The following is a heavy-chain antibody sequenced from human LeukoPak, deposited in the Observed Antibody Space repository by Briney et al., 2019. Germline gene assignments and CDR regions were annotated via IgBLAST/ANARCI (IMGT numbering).Heavy chain of an antibody. CDR2: IYYSGST. V-gene: IGHV4-59*12. Sequence: ASETLSLTCTVSGGSISSYYWSWLRQPPGKGLEWIGYIYYSGSTNYNPSLKSRVTISVDTSKNQFSLKLSSVTAADTAVYYCARGVVVVAATLDYWGQGTLVTVSS. CDR3: ARGVVVVAATLDY. J-gene: IGHJ4*02. CDR1: GGSISSYY. D-gene: IGHD2-15*01.